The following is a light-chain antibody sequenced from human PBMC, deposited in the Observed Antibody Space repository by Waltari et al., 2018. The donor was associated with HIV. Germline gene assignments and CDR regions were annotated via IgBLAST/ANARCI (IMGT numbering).Light chain of an antibody. CDR1: QDIKND. Sequence: DIQITQFPSSLSASVGGTVHIIFRASQDIKNDLGWYQQRPGKTPQRLIFAASTLQGGVPPRFSGSGSGTEFTLTVSGLQPEDSGIYYCLQHASYPITFGQGTRLDIE. V-gene: IGKV1-17*01. CDR2: AAS. J-gene: IGKJ5*01. CDR3: LQHASYPIT.